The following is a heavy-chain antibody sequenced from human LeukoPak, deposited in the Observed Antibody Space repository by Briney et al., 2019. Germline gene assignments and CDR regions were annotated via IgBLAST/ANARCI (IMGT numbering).Heavy chain of an antibody. CDR1: GFTFSSYW. CDR2: IVSDGSST. V-gene: IGHV3-74*01. D-gene: IGHD4-23*01. J-gene: IGHJ4*02. Sequence: GGSLRLSCAASGFTFSSYWMNWVRQGPGEEVGWVSRIVSDGSSTNYADSVKGRFTTSRDNAKNTLYLQMNSLRVEDTAVYYRAKGRPHGNDYWGQGTLVPVSP. CDR3: AKGRPHGNDY.